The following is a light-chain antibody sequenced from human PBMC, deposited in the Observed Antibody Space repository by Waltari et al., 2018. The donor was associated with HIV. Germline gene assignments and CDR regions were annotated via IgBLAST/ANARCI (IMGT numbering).Light chain of an antibody. CDR2: GAS. CDR1: QSISSRY. CDR3: QQYGTSPLYT. V-gene: IGKV3-20*01. Sequence: ESVLTQSPGTLSLSPGERATLSCRTSQSISSRYLAWYQQKPGQAPRLLMYGASNRATGIPDRFSGSGSGTDFNFTISRLEPEDFAVYYCQQYGTSPLYTFGQGTRLEIK. J-gene: IGKJ2*01.